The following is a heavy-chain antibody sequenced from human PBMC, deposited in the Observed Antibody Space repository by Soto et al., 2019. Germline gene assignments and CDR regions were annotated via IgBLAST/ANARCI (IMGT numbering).Heavy chain of an antibody. J-gene: IGHJ3*02. CDR3: ATSGHCGGLRCSSFDM. V-gene: IGHV3-23*01. CDR2: TGGSGDT. Sequence: GESLKISCAASRFTLRNYVVNWVRQAPGKGLEWVSTTGGSGDTYYPDSVKGRFTISRDNSKNTVYLEMITLRAEDTAVYYCATSGHCGGLRCSSFDMWGQGTVVT. D-gene: IGHD2-21*01. CDR1: RFTLRNYV.